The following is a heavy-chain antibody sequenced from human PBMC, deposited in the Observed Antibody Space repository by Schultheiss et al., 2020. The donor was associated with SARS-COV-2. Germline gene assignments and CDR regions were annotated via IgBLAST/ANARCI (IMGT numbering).Heavy chain of an antibody. J-gene: IGHJ4*02. Sequence: SETLSLTCAVSGGSISSGGYSWSWIRQPPGKGLEWIGYIYYSGSTNYNPSLKSRVTISVDTSKNQFSLKLSSVTAADTAVYYCASGWSGYRWLVYWGQGTLVTVSS. CDR3: ASGWSGYRWLVY. CDR1: GGSISSGGYS. CDR2: IYYSGST. D-gene: IGHD3-3*01. V-gene: IGHV4-61*08.